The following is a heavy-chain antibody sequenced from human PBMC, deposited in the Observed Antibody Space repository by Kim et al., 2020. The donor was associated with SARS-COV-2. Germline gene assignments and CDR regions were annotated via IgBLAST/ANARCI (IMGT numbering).Heavy chain of an antibody. V-gene: IGHV3-49*02. J-gene: IGHJ4*02. D-gene: IGHD1-1*01. CDR3: TRGYSTPSVLFDY. Sequence: YAASVKGRFTISRDDSKSIAYLQMNSLKTEDTAVYYCTRGYSTPSVLFDYWGQGTLVTVSS.